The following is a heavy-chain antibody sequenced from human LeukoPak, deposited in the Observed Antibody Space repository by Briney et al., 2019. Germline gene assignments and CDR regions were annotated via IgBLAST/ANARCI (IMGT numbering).Heavy chain of an antibody. Sequence: ASVKVSCKASGYTFTSYGISWVRQAPGQGLEWMEWISAYNGNTNYAQKLQGRVTITTDESTSTAYMELSSLRSEDTAVYYCAIEAPYYYDSSGYYAFDIWGQGTMVTVSS. D-gene: IGHD3-22*01. CDR3: AIEAPYYYDSSGYYAFDI. CDR1: GYTFTSYG. CDR2: ISAYNGNT. J-gene: IGHJ3*02. V-gene: IGHV1-18*01.